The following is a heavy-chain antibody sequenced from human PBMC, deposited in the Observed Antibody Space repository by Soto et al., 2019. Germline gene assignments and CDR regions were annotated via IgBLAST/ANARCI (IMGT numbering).Heavy chain of an antibody. V-gene: IGHV5-10-1*01. D-gene: IGHD6-13*01. CDR3: ARSPRSSPYFDY. J-gene: IGHJ4*02. Sequence: GESLKISCKGHANNFSTFWINWVRQMPGRGLEWVGRIDPEDSHTNYSPSLRGHVTISVEKSISTAFLEWGSLKASDTAFYFCARSPRSSPYFDYWGQGALVTVSS. CDR1: ANNFSTFW. CDR2: IDPEDSHT.